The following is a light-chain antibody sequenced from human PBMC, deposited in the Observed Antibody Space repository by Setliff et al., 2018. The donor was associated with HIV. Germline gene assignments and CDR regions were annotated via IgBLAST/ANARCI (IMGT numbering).Light chain of an antibody. CDR3: YSYTAGTSYV. Sequence: QSVLTQPSSVSGSPGQSITISCTGTSSDIGAYNYVSWYQQYPGKAPKLVIYDVTIRPSGVSNRFSGSKSGNTASLTLSGLQAEDEGDYYCYSYTAGTSYVFGGGTRSPS. CDR1: SSDIGAYNY. J-gene: IGLJ1*01. CDR2: DVT. V-gene: IGLV2-14*03.